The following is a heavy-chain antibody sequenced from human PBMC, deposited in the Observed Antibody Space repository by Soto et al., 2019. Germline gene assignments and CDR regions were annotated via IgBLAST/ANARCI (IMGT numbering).Heavy chain of an antibody. CDR2: ISSSSSTI. J-gene: IGHJ6*02. CDR1: GFTFSSYS. CDR3: ARVTETVTALYYYYGMDV. V-gene: IGHV3-48*02. Sequence: EVQLVESGGGLVQPGGSLRLSCAASGFTFSSYSMNWVRQAPGKGLEWVSYISSSSSTIYYADSVKGRFTISRDNAKNSLYLQMNSLRDEDTAVYYCARVTETVTALYYYYGMDVWGQGTTVTVSS. D-gene: IGHD4-4*01.